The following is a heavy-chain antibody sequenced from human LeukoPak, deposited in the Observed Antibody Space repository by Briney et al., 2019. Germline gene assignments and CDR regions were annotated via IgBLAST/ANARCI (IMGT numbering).Heavy chain of an antibody. V-gene: IGHV3-21*01. D-gene: IGHD1-26*01. J-gene: IGHJ4*02. CDR3: ARARGSYYVGSDY. CDR2: ISSSSSYT. Sequence: PGGSLTLSCAASGFTFSSYSMNWVRQAPGKGLEWVSSISSSSSYTYYADSVKGRFTIPRDNAKNFLYLQMDSPRAEDTAVYYCARARGSYYVGSDYWGQGTLVTVSS. CDR1: GFTFSSYS.